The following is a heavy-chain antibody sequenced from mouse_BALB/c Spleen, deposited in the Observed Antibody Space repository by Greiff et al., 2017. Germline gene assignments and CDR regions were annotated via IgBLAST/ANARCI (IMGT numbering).Heavy chain of an antibody. CDR2: INPSTGYT. D-gene: IGHD1-1*01. J-gene: IGHJ1*01. CDR1: GYTFTSYW. V-gene: IGHV1-7*01. CDR3: ARRDLRF. Sequence: VQLQQSRAELAKPGASVKMSCKASGYTFTSYWMHWVKQRPGQGLEWIGYINPSTGYTEYNQKFKDKATLTADKSSSTAYMQLSSLTSEDSAVYYCARRDLRFWGAGTTVTVSS.